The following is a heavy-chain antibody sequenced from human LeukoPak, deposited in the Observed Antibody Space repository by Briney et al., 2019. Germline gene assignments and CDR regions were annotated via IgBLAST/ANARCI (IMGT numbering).Heavy chain of an antibody. V-gene: IGHV3-21*01. CDR3: ARAKDYGDYFDY. J-gene: IGHJ4*02. D-gene: IGHD4-17*01. CDR2: ITSGGDYI. CDR1: GFTFNTFN. Sequence: GGSLRLSCAASGFTFNTFNMNWVRQAPGKGLEWVSSITSGGDYIYYADSVKGRFTISRDNAKNSLYLQMNSLRAEDTAVYYCARAKDYGDYFDYWGQGTLVTVSS.